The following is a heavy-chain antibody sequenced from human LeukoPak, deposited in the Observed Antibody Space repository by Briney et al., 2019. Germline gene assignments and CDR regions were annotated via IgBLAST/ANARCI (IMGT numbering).Heavy chain of an antibody. CDR1: GFTFSSYW. CDR3: ARDRPGVVAATWFDP. J-gene: IGHJ5*02. D-gene: IGHD2-15*01. V-gene: IGHV3-7*01. Sequence: GGSLRLSCAASGFTFSSYWMSWVRQAPXXXXXXXXXIKQDGSEKYYVDSVKGRFTISRDNAKNSLYLQMNSLRAEDTAVYYCARDRPGVVAATWFDPWGQGTLVTVSS. CDR2: IKQDGSEK.